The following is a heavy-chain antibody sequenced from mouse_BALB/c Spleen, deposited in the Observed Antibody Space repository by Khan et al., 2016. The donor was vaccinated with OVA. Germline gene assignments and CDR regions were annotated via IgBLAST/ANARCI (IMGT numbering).Heavy chain of an antibody. CDR2: INPSNGYT. CDR3: VRDGAYHRNDGWFAY. D-gene: IGHD2-14*01. V-gene: IGHV1-4*01. CDR1: GYTFTSYT. J-gene: IGHJ3*01. Sequence: QVQLKESGAELARPGASVKMSRKASGYTFTSYTIHWIKLRPGQGLEWIGYINPSNGYTNYNQKFKDKATLTADKSSTTAYMELSSLTSDDPALYNCVRDGAYHRNDGWFAYWGQGTLVTVSA.